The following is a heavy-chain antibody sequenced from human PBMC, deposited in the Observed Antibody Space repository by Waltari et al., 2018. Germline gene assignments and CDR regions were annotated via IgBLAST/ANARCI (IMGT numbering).Heavy chain of an antibody. J-gene: IGHJ6*02. Sequence: QVQLQQWGAGLLKPSETLSLTCAVYGGSFSGYSWSWIRQPPGKGLEWIGEINHSGSTNYNPSLKSRVTISVDTSKNQFSLKLSSVTAADTAVYYCARRACGGSCYSYYYYYGMDVWGQGTTVTVSS. D-gene: IGHD2-15*01. CDR1: GGSFSGYS. CDR2: INHSGST. V-gene: IGHV4-34*01. CDR3: ARRACGGSCYSYYYYYGMDV.